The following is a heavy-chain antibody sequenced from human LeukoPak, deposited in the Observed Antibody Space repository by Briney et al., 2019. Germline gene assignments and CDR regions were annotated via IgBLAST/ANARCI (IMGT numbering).Heavy chain of an antibody. V-gene: IGHV3-30*02. CDR3: ARAEDSMVRGVPYYYYYGMDV. Sequence: GGSLRLSCAASGFTFSTYPMNWVRQAPGKGLEWVAFIRYDGSNKYYADSVKGRFTISRDNSKNTLYLQMNSLRAEDTAVYYCARAEDSMVRGVPYYYYYGMDVWGQGTTVTVSS. D-gene: IGHD3-10*01. J-gene: IGHJ6*02. CDR1: GFTFSTYP. CDR2: IRYDGSNK.